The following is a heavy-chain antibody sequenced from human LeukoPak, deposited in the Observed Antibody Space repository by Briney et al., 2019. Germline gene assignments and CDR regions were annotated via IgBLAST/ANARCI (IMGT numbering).Heavy chain of an antibody. CDR2: ISSSSSTI. J-gene: IGHJ4*02. V-gene: IGHV3-48*02. CDR3: AREDTGFDY. D-gene: IGHD5-18*01. Sequence: HPGGSLRLSCEASGFTFSSYSMNWVRQAPGKGLEWVSYISSSSSTIYYADSVKGRFTISRDNAKNSLYLQMNSLRDGDTAVYYCAREDTGFDYWGQGTLVTVSS. CDR1: GFTFSSYS.